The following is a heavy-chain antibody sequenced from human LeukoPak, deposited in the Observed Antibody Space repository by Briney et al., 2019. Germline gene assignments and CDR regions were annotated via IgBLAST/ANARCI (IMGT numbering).Heavy chain of an antibody. V-gene: IGHV4-39*07. CDR1: GGSIGSSSYY. CDR3: ARDIRSVRGVNPNYWYFDL. J-gene: IGHJ2*01. CDR2: IYYSGST. Sequence: SETLSLTCTVSGGSIGSSSYYWGWIRQPPGKGLEWIGSIYYSGSTNYNPSLKSRVTISVDTSKNQFSLKLSSVTAADTAVYYCARDIRSVRGVNPNYWYFDLWGRGTLVTVSS. D-gene: IGHD3-10*01.